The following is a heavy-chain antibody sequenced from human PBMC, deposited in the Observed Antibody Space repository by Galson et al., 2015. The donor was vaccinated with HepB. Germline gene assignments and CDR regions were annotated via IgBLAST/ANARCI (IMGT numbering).Heavy chain of an antibody. V-gene: IGHV3-48*01. CDR3: ARDAGYSRSHDAFDF. D-gene: IGHD6-13*01. Sequence: SLRLSCAASGFTFSSYSMNWVRQAPGKGLEWVSYISNGGRTIDYADSVKGRFAISRDNAKKPLYLQMNSLRAEDTAVYYCARDAGYSRSHDAFDFWGQGTMVTVSS. J-gene: IGHJ3*01. CDR2: ISNGGRTI. CDR1: GFTFSSYS.